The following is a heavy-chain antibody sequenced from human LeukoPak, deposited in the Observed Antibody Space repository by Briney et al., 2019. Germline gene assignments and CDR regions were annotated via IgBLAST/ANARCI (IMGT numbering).Heavy chain of an antibody. D-gene: IGHD3-10*01. V-gene: IGHV3-48*01. J-gene: IGHJ6*03. Sequence: PGGSLRLSCAASGFTFSSYSMNWVRQAPGKGLEWVSCISSSSSTIYYADSVKGRFTISRDNAKNSLYLQMNSLRAEDTAVYYCARSPDMVRGVIITDYYYMDVWGKGTTVTVSS. CDR3: ARSPDMVRGVIITDYYYMDV. CDR2: ISSSSSTI. CDR1: GFTFSSYS.